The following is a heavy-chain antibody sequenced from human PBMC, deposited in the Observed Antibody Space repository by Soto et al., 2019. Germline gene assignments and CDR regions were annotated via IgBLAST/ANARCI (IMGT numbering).Heavy chain of an antibody. CDR3: ERWFGELSFDY. D-gene: IGHD3-10*01. Sequence: PSETLSLTCTVSGGSVSSGSYYWSWIRQPPGKGLEWIGYIYYSGSTNYNPSLKSRVTISVDTSKNQFSLKLSSVTAADTAVYYCERWFGELSFDYWGQGTLVTVSS. CDR1: GGSVSSGSYY. CDR2: IYYSGST. J-gene: IGHJ4*02. V-gene: IGHV4-61*01.